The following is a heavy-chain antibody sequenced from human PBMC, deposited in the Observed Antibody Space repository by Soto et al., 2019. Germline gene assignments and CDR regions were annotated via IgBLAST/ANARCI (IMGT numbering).Heavy chain of an antibody. J-gene: IGHJ4*02. CDR1: GGTFTTSS. CDR3: ATDVVRSTGGDS. V-gene: IGHV1-69*01. D-gene: IGHD7-27*01. Sequence: QVQLVQSGAEVKELGSSVKVSCKTSGGTFTTSSFVWVRQGPGQGLEWMGGIIPIFSKTNFAPKFQGRVTFTADESTRTVYMELSSLRSADTALYYWATDVVRSTGGDSWGQGTLVTVSS. CDR2: IIPIFSKT.